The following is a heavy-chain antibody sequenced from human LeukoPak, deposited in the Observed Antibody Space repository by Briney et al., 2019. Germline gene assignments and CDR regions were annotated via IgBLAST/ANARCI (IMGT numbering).Heavy chain of an antibody. CDR1: GLTFSSYA. D-gene: IGHD1-26*01. CDR3: AKFRDSGSPRGGFDP. CDR2: ISGSGGTT. V-gene: IGHV3-23*01. Sequence: GGSLRLSCAASGLTFSSYAMSWVRQAPGKGLDWVSAISGSGGTTYYADSVKGRLTNSRDNSKHTVYLEMNSLRAEDTAVYYCAKFRDSGSPRGGFDPWGQGTLVTVSS. J-gene: IGHJ5*02.